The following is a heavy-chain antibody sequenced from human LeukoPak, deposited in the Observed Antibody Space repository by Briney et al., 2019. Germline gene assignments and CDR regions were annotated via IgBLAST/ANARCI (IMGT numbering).Heavy chain of an antibody. J-gene: IGHJ2*01. CDR2: IDTDGSNT. V-gene: IGHV3-74*01. CDR1: GFTFSSNW. D-gene: IGHD2-2*01. Sequence: TGGSLRLSCAASGFTFSSNWMLWVRQAPGKGLVWVARIDTDGSNTNYADSVKGRFTISRDNAKNTLYLQMSSLRVEDTAVYYCVKVGFGLWGRGTLVTVSS. CDR3: VKVGFGL.